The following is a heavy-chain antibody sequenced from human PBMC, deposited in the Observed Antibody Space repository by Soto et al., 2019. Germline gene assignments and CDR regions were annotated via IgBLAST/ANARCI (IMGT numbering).Heavy chain of an antibody. D-gene: IGHD3-3*01. CDR3: ETSLQLRKGWAFDY. V-gene: IGHV1-46*01. CDR1: GYTITTYF. Sequence: QVQLVQSGAEVKKPGASVKVSCKASGYTITTYFMQWVRQAPGQGLEWVGIINPSDGTTSYAQKFQGRVTMNRDTSTNTVYMDLSSLRSEDTDVYYCETSLQLRKGWAFDYWGQGTLVTVSS. CDR2: INPSDGTT. J-gene: IGHJ4*02.